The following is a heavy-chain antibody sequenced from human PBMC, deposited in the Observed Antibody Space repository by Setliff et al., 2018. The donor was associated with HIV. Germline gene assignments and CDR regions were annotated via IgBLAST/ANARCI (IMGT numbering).Heavy chain of an antibody. CDR1: GYPFTDYF. CDR3: ARTHGCDCSRTSCSPACDAFDI. Sequence: ASVKVSCKTSGYPFTDYFIHWMRQAPGQGLEWMGGIVPVFGTANYGRKFQGRVTMTTDTSTSTAYMELRSLRSDDTALYYCARTHGCDCSRTSCSPACDAFDIWGQGTMVTVSS. J-gene: IGHJ3*02. V-gene: IGHV1-18*04. D-gene: IGHD2-2*01. CDR2: IVPVFGTA.